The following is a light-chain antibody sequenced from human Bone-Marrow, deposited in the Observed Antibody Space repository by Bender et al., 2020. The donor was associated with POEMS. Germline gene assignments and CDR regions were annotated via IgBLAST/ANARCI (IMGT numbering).Light chain of an antibody. CDR2: DVN. V-gene: IGLV2-14*03. Sequence: QSALTQPASVSGSPGHSITISCTGITADVDSSNSVSWYQQHPGKAPKLIIFDVNNRSSGLSDRFSGSKSGNTASLTISGLQTEDEADYYCSSYTGSSTIFGGGTKLTVL. CDR3: SSYTGSSTI. CDR1: TADVDSSNS. J-gene: IGLJ2*01.